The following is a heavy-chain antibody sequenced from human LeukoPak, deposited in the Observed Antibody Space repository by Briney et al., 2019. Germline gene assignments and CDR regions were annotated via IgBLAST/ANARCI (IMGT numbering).Heavy chain of an antibody. CDR1: GGSISSYY. V-gene: IGHV4-59*01. CDR3: ARSSGAYRSFDY. J-gene: IGHJ4*02. Sequence: PSETLFINCTVSGGSISSYYWSWIRQPPGKGLEWIGYIYYSGTTDYNPSLKNRVTISVDTSNNQCYLKVSSVTAADTAVYYCARSSGAYRSFDYWGQGTLVPVSS. CDR2: IYYSGTT. D-gene: IGHD1-26*01.